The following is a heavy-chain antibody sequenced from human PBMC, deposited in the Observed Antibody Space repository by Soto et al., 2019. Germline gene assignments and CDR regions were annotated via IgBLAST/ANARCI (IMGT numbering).Heavy chain of an antibody. Sequence: GGSLRLSCAASGFTFSSYGMHWVRQAPGKGLEWVAVISYDGSNKYYADSVKGRFTISRDNSKNTLYLQMNSLRAEDTAVYYCARAWGYYDSSGNFDYWGQGTLVTVSS. CDR3: ARAWGYYDSSGNFDY. CDR2: ISYDGSNK. J-gene: IGHJ4*02. V-gene: IGHV3-30*03. D-gene: IGHD3-22*01. CDR1: GFTFSSYG.